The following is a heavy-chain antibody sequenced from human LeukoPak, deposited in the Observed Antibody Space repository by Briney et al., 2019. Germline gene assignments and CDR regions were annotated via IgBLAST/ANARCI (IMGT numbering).Heavy chain of an antibody. D-gene: IGHD2-15*01. CDR2: INHSGST. J-gene: IGHJ6*03. CDR3: AREPIDCSGGSCYEAGDYYYYYMDV. V-gene: IGHV4-34*01. Sequence: SETLSLTCAVYGGSFSGYYWSWIRQPPGKGLEWIGEINHSGSTNYNPSLKSRVTMSVDTSKNQFSLKLSSVTAADTAVYYCAREPIDCSGGSCYEAGDYYYYYMDVWGKGTTVTVSS. CDR1: GGSFSGYY.